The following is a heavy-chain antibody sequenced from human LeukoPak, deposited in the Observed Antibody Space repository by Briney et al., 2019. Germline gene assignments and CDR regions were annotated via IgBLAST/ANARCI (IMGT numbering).Heavy chain of an antibody. J-gene: IGHJ6*03. V-gene: IGHV3-21*01. Sequence: GGSLRLSCAASGFTFSSYSMNWVRQAPGKGLEWVSSISSSSSYIYYADSVKGRFTISRDNAKNSLYLQMNSLRAEDTAVYYCARDPGYSSGGYYYYYYMGVWGKGTTVTISS. CDR1: GFTFSSYS. CDR3: ARDPGYSSGGYYYYYYMGV. CDR2: ISSSSSYI. D-gene: IGHD6-19*01.